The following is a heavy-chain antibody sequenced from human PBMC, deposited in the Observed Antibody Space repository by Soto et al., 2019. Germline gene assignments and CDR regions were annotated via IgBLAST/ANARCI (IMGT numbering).Heavy chain of an antibody. D-gene: IGHD4-4*01. CDR3: ARDGGMTTVTTYYYYGMDV. V-gene: IGHV3-30-3*01. Sequence: QVQLVESGGGVVQPGRSLRLSCAASGFTFSSSAMHWVRQAPGKGLEWVAVISYDGSNKYYADSVKGRFTISRDNSKNTLYLQMNSLRAEDTAMYYCARDGGMTTVTTYYYYGMDVWGQGTTVTVSS. J-gene: IGHJ6*02. CDR2: ISYDGSNK. CDR1: GFTFSSSA.